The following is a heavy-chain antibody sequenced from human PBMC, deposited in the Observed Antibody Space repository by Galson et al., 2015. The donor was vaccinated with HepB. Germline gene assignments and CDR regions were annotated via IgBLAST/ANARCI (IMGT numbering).Heavy chain of an antibody. Sequence: SVKVSCKASGGTFSSYAISWVRQAPGHGLEWMGRIIPILGIANYAQKFQGRVTITADKSTSTAYMELSSLRSEDTAVYYCARDPEMATVYYYYYGMDVWGQGTTVTVSS. V-gene: IGHV1-69*04. CDR1: GGTFSSYA. CDR3: ARDPEMATVYYYYYGMDV. CDR2: IIPILGIA. D-gene: IGHD5-24*01. J-gene: IGHJ6*02.